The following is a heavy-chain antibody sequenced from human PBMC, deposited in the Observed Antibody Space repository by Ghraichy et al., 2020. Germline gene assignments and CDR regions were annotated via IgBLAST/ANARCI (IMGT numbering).Heavy chain of an antibody. CDR3: ARDGDTGGHYYPFAY. V-gene: IGHV3-48*03. CDR2: ISSSGSTI. J-gene: IGHJ4*02. CDR1: GFTFSSYE. Sequence: GGSLRLSCAASGFTFSSYEMNWVRQAPGKGLEWVSYISSSGSTIYSADSVKGRFTISRDNAKNSLYLQMNSLRAEDTAVYYCARDGDTGGHYYPFAYWGQGILVTVSS. D-gene: IGHD3-22*01.